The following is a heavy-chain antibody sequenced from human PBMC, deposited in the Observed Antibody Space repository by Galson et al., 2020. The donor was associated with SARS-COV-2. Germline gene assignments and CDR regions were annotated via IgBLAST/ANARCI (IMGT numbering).Heavy chain of an antibody. CDR2: IIPILGIA. CDR3: ARDAGYSSGWLFDY. D-gene: IGHD6-19*01. Sequence: SVKVSCKASGGTFSSYTISWVRQAPGQGLEWMGRIIPILGIANYAQKFQGRVTITADKSTSTAYMELSSLRSEDTAVYYCARDAGYSSGWLFDYWGQGTLVTVSS. V-gene: IGHV1-69*04. CDR1: GGTFSSYT. J-gene: IGHJ4*02.